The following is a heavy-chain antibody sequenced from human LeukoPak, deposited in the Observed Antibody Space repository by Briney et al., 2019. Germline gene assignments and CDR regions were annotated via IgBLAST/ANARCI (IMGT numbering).Heavy chain of an antibody. CDR3: ATGSMVRGVDY. V-gene: IGHV3-23*01. D-gene: IGHD3-10*01. J-gene: IGHJ4*02. CDR1: GFTFSSYA. CDR2: ISGSGGST. Sequence: GGSLRLSCAAAGFTFSSYAMSWVRQAPGKGLEWVSAISGSGGSTYYADSVKGRFTISRDNSKNTLYLQMNSLRAEDTAVYYCATGSMVRGVDYWGQGTLVTVSS.